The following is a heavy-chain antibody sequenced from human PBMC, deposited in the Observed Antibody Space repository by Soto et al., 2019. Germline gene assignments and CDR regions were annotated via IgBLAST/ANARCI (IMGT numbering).Heavy chain of an antibody. Sequence: QVQLQESGTGLVKPSQTLSLTCTVSGGSIRSGDYYWSWIRQHPGKGLEWIGYIYYSGSTYYYPSLKSRVTISVDTSKNQFSLKLSPVTAADTAVDHCARLWSVSRQGFDPWGQGTLVTVSS. CDR1: GGSIRSGDYY. CDR3: ARLWSVSRQGFDP. CDR2: IYYSGST. V-gene: IGHV4-31*03. D-gene: IGHD3-3*01. J-gene: IGHJ5*02.